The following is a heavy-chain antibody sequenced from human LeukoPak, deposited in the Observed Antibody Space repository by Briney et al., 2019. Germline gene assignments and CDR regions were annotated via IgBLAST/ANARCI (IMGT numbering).Heavy chain of an antibody. J-gene: IGHJ4*02. CDR1: GVSINDYY. D-gene: IGHD2-21*01. CDR3: ARIRCGHSGSLCYNH. Sequence: TSETLSLTCGVFGVSINDYYWSRIPQPPRKGLEGIGEISHTEGTRYNPSLESRVTMSVGTSENQLSLKLILVTAADTAVYYCARIRCGHSGSLCYNHWGLGTLVTVSS. V-gene: IGHV4-34*01. CDR2: ISHTEGT.